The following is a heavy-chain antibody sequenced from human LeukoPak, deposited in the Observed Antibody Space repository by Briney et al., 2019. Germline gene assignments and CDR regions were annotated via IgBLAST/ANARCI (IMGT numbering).Heavy chain of an antibody. D-gene: IGHD6-19*01. V-gene: IGHV4-34*01. CDR2: INHSGST. CDR1: GGSFSGYY. Sequence: KPSETLSLTCAVYGGSFSGYYWSWIRQPPGKGLEWIGEINHSGSTNYNPSLKSRVTISVDTSKNQFSLKLSSVTAADTAVYYCAVAVAGRGYFDYWGQGTLVTVSS. CDR3: AVAVAGRGYFDY. J-gene: IGHJ4*02.